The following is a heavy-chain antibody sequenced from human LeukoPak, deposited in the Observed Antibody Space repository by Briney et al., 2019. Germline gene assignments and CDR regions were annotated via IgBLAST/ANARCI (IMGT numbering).Heavy chain of an antibody. Sequence: GGSLRLSCAASGFTFSSYWMSWVRQAPGKGLEWVANIKQDGSEKYYVDSVKGRFTISRDNAKNSLYLQMNSLKTEDTAVYYYTTDVYCSSTSCYSPYAFDIWGQGTMVTVSS. J-gene: IGHJ3*02. CDR2: IKQDGSEK. V-gene: IGHV3-7*03. CDR3: TTDVYCSSTSCYSPYAFDI. CDR1: GFTFSSYW. D-gene: IGHD2-2*02.